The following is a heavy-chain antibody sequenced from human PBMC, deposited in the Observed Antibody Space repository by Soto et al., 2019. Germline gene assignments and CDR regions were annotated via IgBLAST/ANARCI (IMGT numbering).Heavy chain of an antibody. Sequence: EVQLVESGGGLVQPGGSLRLSCAVSGFTFSSSEMYWVRQAPGKGLEWISYIHPSGQPIFYADSVKGRFTISRDNANSSLFLQRNGLRAEDPAVYYCARRASRWGQGTMVTVSS. J-gene: IGHJ3*01. CDR1: GFTFSSSE. V-gene: IGHV3-48*03. CDR2: IHPSGQPI. D-gene: IGHD1-26*01. CDR3: ARRASR.